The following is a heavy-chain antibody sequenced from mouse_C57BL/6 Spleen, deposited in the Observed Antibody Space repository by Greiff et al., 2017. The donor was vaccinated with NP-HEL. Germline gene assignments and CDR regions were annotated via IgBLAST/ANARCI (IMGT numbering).Heavy chain of an antibody. D-gene: IGHD3-1*01. CDR1: GYTFTSYW. V-gene: IGHV1-50*01. CDR2: IDPSDSYT. J-gene: IGHJ2*01. Sequence: VQLQQPGAELVKPGASVKLSCKASGYTFTSYWMQWVKQRPGQGLEWIGEIDPSDSYTNYNQKFKGKATLTVDTSSSTAYMQLSSLTSEDSAVYSCARSPRGNYFDYWGQGTTLTVSS. CDR3: ARSPRGNYFDY.